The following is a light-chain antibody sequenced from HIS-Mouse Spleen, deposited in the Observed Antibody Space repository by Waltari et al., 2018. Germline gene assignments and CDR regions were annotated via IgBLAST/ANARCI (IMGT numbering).Light chain of an antibody. CDR1: RSVSSY. CDR3: QQRSNWPPF. Sequence: EIVLTQSPATLSLSPGERATLSCRASRSVSSYLAWYPQKPGQAPRLLIYDASNRATGIPARFSGSGSGTDFTLTISSREPEDFAVYYCQQRSNWPPFFGGGTKVEIK. CDR2: DAS. V-gene: IGKV3-11*01. J-gene: IGKJ4*01.